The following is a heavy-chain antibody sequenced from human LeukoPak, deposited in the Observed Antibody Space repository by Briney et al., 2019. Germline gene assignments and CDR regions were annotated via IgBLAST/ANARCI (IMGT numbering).Heavy chain of an antibody. D-gene: IGHD3-10*01. Sequence: KPSETLSLTCTVSGGSISSYYWSWIRQPPGKGLEWIGYIYYSGSTNYNPSLKSRVTISVDTSKNQFSLKLNSVTAADTAVYYCARGDGSGSYPFDYWGQGTLVTVSS. CDR2: IYYSGST. V-gene: IGHV4-59*01. CDR3: ARGDGSGSYPFDY. CDR1: GGSISSYY. J-gene: IGHJ4*02.